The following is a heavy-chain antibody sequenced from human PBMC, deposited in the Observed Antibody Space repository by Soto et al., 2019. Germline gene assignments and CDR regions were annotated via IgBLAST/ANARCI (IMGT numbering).Heavy chain of an antibody. CDR1: GFTFSSYA. V-gene: IGHV3-23*01. J-gene: IGHJ6*02. CDR2: ISGSGGST. Sequence: GGSLRLSCAASGFTFSSYAMSWARQAPGKGLEWVSAISGSGGSTYYADSVKGRFTISRDNSKNTLYLQMNSLRAEDTAVYYCATGYSGYDSWDGYYYGMEVWGQGTTVTVSS. D-gene: IGHD5-12*01. CDR3: ATGYSGYDSWDGYYYGMEV.